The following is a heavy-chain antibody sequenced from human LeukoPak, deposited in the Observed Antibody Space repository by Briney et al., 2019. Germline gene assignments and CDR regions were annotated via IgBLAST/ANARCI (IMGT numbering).Heavy chain of an antibody. CDR2: IGGDGIA. CDR1: GFTSTDHP. Sequence: GGSLRLSCVASGFTSTDHPMNWVRQAPGKGLEWISYIGGDGIAFYADSVKGRFTISRDNAKNSLYLQMNSLRAEDTAVYYCARDLGSSTTMIVIWSEGGFDYWGQGTLVTVSS. V-gene: IGHV3-69-1*01. J-gene: IGHJ4*02. D-gene: IGHD3-22*01. CDR3: ARDLGSSTTMIVIWSEGGFDY.